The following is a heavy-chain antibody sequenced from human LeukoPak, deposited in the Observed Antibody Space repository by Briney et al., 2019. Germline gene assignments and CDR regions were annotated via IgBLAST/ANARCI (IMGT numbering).Heavy chain of an antibody. Sequence: GGSLRLSCAASGFTFSSYAMTWVRQAPGKGLEWVSGISGSAINTYYADSVKGRFTISRDNSQNTLYLQMRSLRAEDSAVYYCAKGDGSGTYYTRPSDYWGQGTLVTVSS. J-gene: IGHJ4*02. V-gene: IGHV3-23*01. CDR2: ISGSAINT. CDR3: AKGDGSGTYYTRPSDY. CDR1: GFTFSSYA. D-gene: IGHD3-10*01.